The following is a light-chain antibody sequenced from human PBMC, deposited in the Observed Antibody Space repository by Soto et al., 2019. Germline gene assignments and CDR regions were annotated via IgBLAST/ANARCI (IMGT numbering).Light chain of an antibody. CDR3: QQHGTWPLT. CDR2: DAS. Sequence: EIVLTQSPSTLSLSPGEGATLSCWASQSVGTSLAWYQQKPGQAPTLVIYDASNRATGVPARFSGGGSGTDFSLTISSLEPEDFAVYYCQQHGTWPLTFGPGTKVDI. CDR1: QSVGTS. V-gene: IGKV3-11*01. J-gene: IGKJ3*01.